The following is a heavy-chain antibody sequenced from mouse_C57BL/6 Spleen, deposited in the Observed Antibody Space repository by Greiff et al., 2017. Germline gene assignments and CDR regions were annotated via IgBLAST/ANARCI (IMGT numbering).Heavy chain of an antibody. V-gene: IGHV1-81*01. J-gene: IGHJ2*01. Sequence: QVQLQQSGAELARPGASVKLSCKASGYTFTSYGISWVKQRTGQGLEWIGEIYPRSGNTYYNEKFKGKATLTADKSSSTAYMELRSLTSEDSAVYFCAGCRTVREFYFDYWGQGTTLTVSS. D-gene: IGHD1-1*01. CDR2: IYPRSGNT. CDR1: GYTFTSYG. CDR3: AGCRTVREFYFDY.